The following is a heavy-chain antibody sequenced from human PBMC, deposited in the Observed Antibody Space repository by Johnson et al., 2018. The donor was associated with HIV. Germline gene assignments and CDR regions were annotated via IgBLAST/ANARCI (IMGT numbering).Heavy chain of an antibody. CDR3: AREYVGQWLGPRHSFDI. D-gene: IGHD6-19*01. CDR2: ISYDGSNK. CDR1: GFTFSGYA. V-gene: IGHV3-30*19. Sequence: QVQLVESGGGVVQPGKSLRLSCAASGFTFSGYAIHWVRQAPGKGLEWVAVISYDGSNKYYADSVKGRYTISRDNSKNTLYLQMNRLRAEDTAVYYCAREYVGQWLGPRHSFDIWGQGTMVTVSS. J-gene: IGHJ3*02.